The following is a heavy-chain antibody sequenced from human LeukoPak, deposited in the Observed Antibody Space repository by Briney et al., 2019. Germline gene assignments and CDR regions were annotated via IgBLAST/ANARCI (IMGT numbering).Heavy chain of an antibody. V-gene: IGHV6-1*01. CDR2: TYYRSKWYN. Sequence: SQTLSLTCAISGDSVSSNSAAWNWIRQSPSRGLEWLGRTYYRSKWYNDYAVSAKSRITINPDTSKNQFSLQLNSVTPEDTAVYYCERLPTAMVDYGMDVWGQGTTVTVSS. CDR1: GDSVSSNSAA. CDR3: ERLPTAMVDYGMDV. D-gene: IGHD5-18*01. J-gene: IGHJ6*02.